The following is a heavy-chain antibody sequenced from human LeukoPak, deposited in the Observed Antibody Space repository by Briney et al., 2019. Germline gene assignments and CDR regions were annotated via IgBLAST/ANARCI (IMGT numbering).Heavy chain of an antibody. CDR3: ARVVTYVYWYFDL. V-gene: IGHV3-53*01. Sequence: GGSLRLSCAAYGFTVSSNYMSWVRQAPGKGLEWVSVIYSGGSTYYADSVKGRFTISRDNSKNTLYLQINSLRAEDTAVYYCARVVTYVYWYFDLWGRGTLVTVSS. J-gene: IGHJ2*01. CDR2: IYSGGST. D-gene: IGHD5-18*01. CDR1: GFTVSSNY.